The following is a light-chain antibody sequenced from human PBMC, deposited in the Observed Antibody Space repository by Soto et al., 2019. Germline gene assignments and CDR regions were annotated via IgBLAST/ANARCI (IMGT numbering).Light chain of an antibody. CDR3: CSYAGSYPLV. Sequence: QSALTQPRSVSGSPGQSVTISCTGTSSDVGGYNYVSWYQQHPGKAPKLMIYDVSKLPSGVPDRFSGSKSGNTASLTISGLQAEDEADYYCCSYAGSYPLVFGGGTKLTVL. CDR2: DVS. V-gene: IGLV2-11*01. J-gene: IGLJ3*02. CDR1: SSDVGGYNY.